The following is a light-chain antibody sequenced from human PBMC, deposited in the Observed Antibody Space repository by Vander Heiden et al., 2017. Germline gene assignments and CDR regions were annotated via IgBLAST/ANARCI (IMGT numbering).Light chain of an antibody. CDR1: TGHSNNF. V-gene: IGLV4-60*02. CDR2: LEGSGTY. J-gene: IGLJ1*01. CDR3: DSWDSHIHF. Sequence: QPAMTPSSSASDSPGSSVKLTCHLRTGHSNNFVPWPQEQPGNAPRFLMKLEGSGTYDWGSGVPDRFSGSSSGADRYRTISNLQCEAEGDYYCDSWDSHIHFFGDGSKVTVL.